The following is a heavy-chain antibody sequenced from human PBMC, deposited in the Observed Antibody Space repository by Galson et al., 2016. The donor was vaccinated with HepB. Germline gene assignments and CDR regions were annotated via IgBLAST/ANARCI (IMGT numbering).Heavy chain of an antibody. D-gene: IGHD1-14*01. CDR3: ARENHYVLDV. Sequence: SLRLSCAATGFPFSACWMQWVRQVPGKGLVWVSRLTTDGIIGYADSVMGRFTISRDNAKNTLYLHMDSLRAEDTAVYYCARENHYVLDVWGQGTTVTGSS. CDR2: LTTDGIIG. CDR1: GFPFSACW. J-gene: IGHJ6*02. V-gene: IGHV3-74*01.